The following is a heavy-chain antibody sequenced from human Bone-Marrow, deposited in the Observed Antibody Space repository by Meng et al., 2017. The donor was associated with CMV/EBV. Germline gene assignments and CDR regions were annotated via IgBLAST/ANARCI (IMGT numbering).Heavy chain of an antibody. Sequence: GESLKISCAASGFTFSSYSMNWVRQAPGKGLEWVSSISSSSSYIYYADSVKGRFTISRDNAKNSLYLQMNSLRAEDTAVYYCASRNDYGDDHVEVGVGMDVWGQGNTVTCYS. CDR1: GFTFSSYS. CDR3: ASRNDYGDDHVEVGVGMDV. D-gene: IGHD4-17*01. J-gene: IGHJ6*01. CDR2: ISSSSSYI. V-gene: IGHV3-21*01.